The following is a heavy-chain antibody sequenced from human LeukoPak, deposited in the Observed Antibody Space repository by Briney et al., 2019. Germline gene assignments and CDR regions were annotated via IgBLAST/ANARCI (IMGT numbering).Heavy chain of an antibody. Sequence: PGGSLRLSCAASGFSISNNGISWVRQAPGKRLEWVSGISGSGDVTWYADSVKGRFTISRDNSKNTLYLQMSSLRAEDSALYYCVKWAGFAHHWGQGTLVTVSS. V-gene: IGHV3-23*01. CDR1: GFSISNNG. J-gene: IGHJ5*02. CDR2: ISGSGDVT. D-gene: IGHD3-10*01. CDR3: VKWAGFAHH.